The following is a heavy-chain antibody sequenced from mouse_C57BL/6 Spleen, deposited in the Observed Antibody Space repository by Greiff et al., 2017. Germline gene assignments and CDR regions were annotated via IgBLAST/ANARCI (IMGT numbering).Heavy chain of an antibody. CDR1: GYTFTSYW. CDR3: ARGGETAQATSN. V-gene: IGHV1-53*01. J-gene: IGHJ3*01. Sequence: QVQLQQPGTELVKPGASVKLSCKASGYTFTSYWMHWVKQRPGQGLEWIGNINPSNGGTNYNEKFKSKATQTVDKSSCTAYMQLSSLTSEDSAVYYCARGGETAQATSNWGQGTLVNVAA. CDR2: INPSNGGT. D-gene: IGHD3-2*02.